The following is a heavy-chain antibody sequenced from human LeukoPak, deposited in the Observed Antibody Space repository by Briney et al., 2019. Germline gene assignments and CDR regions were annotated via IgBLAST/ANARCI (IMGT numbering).Heavy chain of an antibody. CDR3: ARGVYSSSWVFDY. Sequence: ASVKVSCKTSGYTFTDYYPYWVRQAPGQGPEWMGRISPDNGVTKIAQKFQGRVTMTRDTSISTAYMELSRLRSDDTAVYYCARGVYSSSWVFDYWGQGTLVTVSS. J-gene: IGHJ4*02. CDR2: ISPDNGVT. V-gene: IGHV1-2*06. D-gene: IGHD6-13*01. CDR1: GYTFTDYY.